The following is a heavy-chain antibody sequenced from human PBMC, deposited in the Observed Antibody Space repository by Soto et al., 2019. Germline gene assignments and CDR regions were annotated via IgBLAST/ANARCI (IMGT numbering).Heavy chain of an antibody. CDR1: GFTFSSYA. J-gene: IGHJ4*02. D-gene: IGHD6-19*01. CDR2: ISRNGAGT. Sequence: LRLSCAASGFTFSSYAMTWVRQAPGQGLEWVSSISRNGAGTFYADSVKGRYLISRDSSKSTLYLQMNSLRVEDTALYYCARDLHGSGWSFDQWGQGTVVTVSS. V-gene: IGHV3-23*01. CDR3: ARDLHGSGWSFDQ.